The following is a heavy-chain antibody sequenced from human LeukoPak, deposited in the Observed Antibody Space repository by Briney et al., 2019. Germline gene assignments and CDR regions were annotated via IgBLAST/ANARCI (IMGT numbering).Heavy chain of an antibody. D-gene: IGHD5-24*01. Sequence: PGGSLRLSCAASGFTFSSYGMHWVRQAPGKGLEWVAVISYDGSNKYYADSVKGRFTISRGNSKNTLYLQMNSLRAEDTAVYYCAKDHGACMDAWGQGTTVTVSS. CDR1: GFTFSSYG. CDR3: AKDHGACMDA. V-gene: IGHV3-30*18. CDR2: ISYDGSNK. J-gene: IGHJ6*02.